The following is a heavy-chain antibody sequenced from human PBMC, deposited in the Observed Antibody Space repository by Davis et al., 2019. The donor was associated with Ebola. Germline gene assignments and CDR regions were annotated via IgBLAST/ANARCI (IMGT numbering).Heavy chain of an antibody. Sequence: KISCAASGFTFSSYAISWVRQAPGQGLEWMGGIIPIFGTANYAQKFQGRVTITADESTSTAYMELSSLRSEDTAVYYCAKDRVRHDYWGQGTLVTVSS. J-gene: IGHJ4*02. CDR2: IIPIFGTA. CDR3: AKDRVRHDY. D-gene: IGHD1-1*01. CDR1: GFTFSSYA. V-gene: IGHV1-69*01.